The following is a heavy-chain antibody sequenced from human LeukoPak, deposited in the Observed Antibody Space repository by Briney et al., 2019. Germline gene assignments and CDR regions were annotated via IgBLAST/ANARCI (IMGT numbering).Heavy chain of an antibody. D-gene: IGHD3-10*01. CDR1: GGSISSYY. Sequence: SETLSLTCTVSGGSISSYYWSWIRQPPGKGLEWIGYIYYSGSTNYNPSLKSQVTISVDTSKNQFSLKLSSVTAADTAVYYCARAPLLWFPYYFDYWGQGTLVTASS. V-gene: IGHV4-59*08. CDR3: ARAPLLWFPYYFDY. CDR2: IYYSGST. J-gene: IGHJ4*02.